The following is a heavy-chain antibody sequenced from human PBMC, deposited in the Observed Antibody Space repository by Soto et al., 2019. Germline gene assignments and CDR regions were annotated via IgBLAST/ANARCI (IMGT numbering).Heavy chain of an antibody. CDR1: GYTFTSYY. Sequence: QVQLVQSGAEVKKPGASVKVSCKASGYTFTSYYMHWVRQAPGQGLEWMGIINPSGGSTTYAQKFQGRVTMTRDTSPSTVYMELSSLRSEYTSVYYCARVGGYSYGGVDYWGQGTLVTVSS. J-gene: IGHJ4*02. CDR2: INPSGGST. V-gene: IGHV1-46*01. D-gene: IGHD5-18*01. CDR3: ARVGGYSYGGVDY.